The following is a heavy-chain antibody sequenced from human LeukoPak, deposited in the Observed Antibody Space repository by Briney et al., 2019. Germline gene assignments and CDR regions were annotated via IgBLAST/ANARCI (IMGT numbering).Heavy chain of an antibody. CDR2: TPNGGSSK. CDR1: GFTFSRYG. CDR3: AKDGRDYGYFDY. Sequence: GGSLRVSCAASGFTFSRYGMHWVRQAPGKGLEWVTYTPNGGSSKDYADSVKGRFTISRDNSKNTLHLQMNSLRAEDTAVYYCAKDGRDYGYFDYWGQGILVTVSS. J-gene: IGHJ4*02. V-gene: IGHV3-30*02. D-gene: IGHD2-21*01.